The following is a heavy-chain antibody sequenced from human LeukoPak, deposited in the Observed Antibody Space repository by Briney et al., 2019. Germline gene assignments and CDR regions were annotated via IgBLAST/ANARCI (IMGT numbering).Heavy chain of an antibody. V-gene: IGHV4-4*02. CDR3: ASGGLVSRYLDH. J-gene: IGHJ4*02. CDR2: VFYSGST. D-gene: IGHD5/OR15-5a*01. Sequence: SETLSLTCAVSGSSISSSTWWTWVRQAPGKGLEWIGEVFYSGSTNSNPSLKSRLTMSVDESKHEFSLKLASVTAADTAIYYCASGGLVSRYLDHWGQGTLVTVSS. CDR1: GSSISSSTW.